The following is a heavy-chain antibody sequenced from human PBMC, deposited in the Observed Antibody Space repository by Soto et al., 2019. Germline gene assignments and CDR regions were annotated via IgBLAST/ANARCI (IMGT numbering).Heavy chain of an antibody. CDR2: IYYSGST. V-gene: IGHV4-39*01. D-gene: IGHD2-2*01. J-gene: IGHJ3*02. CDR1: GGSISCSSYY. Sequence: PSETLSLTCTVSGGSISCSSYYWGWIRQPPGKGLEWIGSIYYSGSTYYNPSLKSRVTISVDTSKNQFSLKLSSVTAADTAVYYCARHAPLGVPDDAFDIWGQGTMVTVS. CDR3: ARHAPLGVPDDAFDI.